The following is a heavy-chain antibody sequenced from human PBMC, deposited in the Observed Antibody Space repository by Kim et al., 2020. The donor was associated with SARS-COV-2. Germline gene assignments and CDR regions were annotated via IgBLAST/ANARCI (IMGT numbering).Heavy chain of an antibody. CDR1: GYTFTTYY. J-gene: IGHJ4*02. D-gene: IGHD3-10*01. V-gene: IGHV1-46*01. Sequence: ASVKVSCKASGYTFTTYYIHWVRQAPGQGLEWMGIINPNGGSTNYAQKFQGRVTMTRDTYTSTDYMELSSLRSEDTAVFYCAIEPFGSGSYYVAYYFDYWGQGTLVTVSS. CDR2: INPNGGST. CDR3: AIEPFGSGSYYVAYYFDY.